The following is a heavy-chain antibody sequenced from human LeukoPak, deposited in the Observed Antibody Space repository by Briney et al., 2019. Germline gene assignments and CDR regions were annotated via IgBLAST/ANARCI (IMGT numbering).Heavy chain of an antibody. V-gene: IGHV1-69*01. D-gene: IGHD2-2*01. CDR1: GGTFSSYA. CDR3: AREGDKKYQLLQFDY. J-gene: IGHJ4*02. Sequence: SVKVSCTASGGTFSSYAISWVRQAPGQGLEWMGGIIPIFGTANYAQKFQGRVTITADESTSTAYMELSSLRSEDTAVYYCAREGDKKYQLLQFDYWGQGTLVTVSS. CDR2: IIPIFGTA.